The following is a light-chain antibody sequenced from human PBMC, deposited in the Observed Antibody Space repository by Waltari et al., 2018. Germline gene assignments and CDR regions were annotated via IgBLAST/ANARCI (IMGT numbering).Light chain of an antibody. CDR3: HQYYSNXYT. CDR2: XAS. V-gene: IGKV4-1*01. Sequence: DIVMTQSPDSLSASLGERATIHCKSSQSVLSSVNNKNYLAWYQQRAGQPPKLIFYXASTRESGVPDXXSXXXSGXXFXXXISXLQAEDVAXYYCHQYYSNXYTFGXXXKLEIK. J-gene: IGKJ2*01. CDR1: QSVLSSVNNKNY.